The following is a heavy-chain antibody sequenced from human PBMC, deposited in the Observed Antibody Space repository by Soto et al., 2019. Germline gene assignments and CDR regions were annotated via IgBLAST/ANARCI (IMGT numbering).Heavy chain of an antibody. V-gene: IGHV4-38-2*02. CDR2: IFHSGST. J-gene: IGHJ4*02. D-gene: IGHD6-19*01. Sequence: PSETLSLTCAVSGYPISSGYYWGWIRQPPGKGLEWIGSIFHSGSTYYYPSLKSRVTISADTSKNQLSLKLTSVTAADTAVYYCAREGASRAVTGTEFHYWGQGTLVTVSS. CDR3: AREGASRAVTGTEFHY. CDR1: GYPISSGYY.